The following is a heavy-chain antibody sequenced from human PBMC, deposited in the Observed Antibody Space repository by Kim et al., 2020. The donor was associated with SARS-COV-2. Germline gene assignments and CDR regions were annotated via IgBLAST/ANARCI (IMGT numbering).Heavy chain of an antibody. D-gene: IGHD3-16*02. Sequence: GGSLRLSCAASGFTFSSYDMHWVRQATGKGLEWVSAIGTAGDTYYPGSVKGRFTISRENAKNSLYLQMNSLRAGDTAVYYCARGRMITFGGVIVYDAFDIWGQGTMVTVSS. CDR2: IGTAGDT. V-gene: IGHV3-13*04. CDR3: ARGRMITFGGVIVYDAFDI. CDR1: GFTFSSYD. J-gene: IGHJ3*02.